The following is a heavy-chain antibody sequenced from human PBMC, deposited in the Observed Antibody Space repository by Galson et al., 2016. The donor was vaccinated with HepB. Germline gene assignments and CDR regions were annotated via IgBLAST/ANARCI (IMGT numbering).Heavy chain of an antibody. V-gene: IGHV4-59*11. CDR2: IYYTGST. D-gene: IGHD3-10*01. CDR1: GGSINSHY. CDR3: ARGWRWGIRGANVPYSRDVDP. J-gene: IGHJ5*02. Sequence: SETLSLTCTVSGGSINSHYWSWIRQPPGKGLEWIGYIYYTGSTNYNPSLRSRVTISIDTSKNHFSLKLSSVTVADTAVYYCARGWRWGIRGANVPYSRDVDPWGQGTQVIVSS.